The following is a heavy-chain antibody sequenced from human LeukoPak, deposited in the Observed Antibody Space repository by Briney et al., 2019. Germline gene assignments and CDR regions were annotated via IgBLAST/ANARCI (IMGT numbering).Heavy chain of an antibody. V-gene: IGHV3-48*01. CDR3: ARDRLRFDDAFDI. Sequence: GGSLRLSCAASGFTFSSYSMNWVRQAPGKGLEWVSYISSSSSTIYYADSVKGRFTISRDNAKNSLYLQMNSLRAEDTAVYYCARDRLRFDDAFDIWGQGTMVTVSS. D-gene: IGHD3-3*01. CDR2: ISSSSSTI. J-gene: IGHJ3*02. CDR1: GFTFSSYS.